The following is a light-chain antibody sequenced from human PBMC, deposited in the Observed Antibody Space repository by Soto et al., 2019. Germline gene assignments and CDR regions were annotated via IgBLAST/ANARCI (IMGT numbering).Light chain of an antibody. V-gene: IGKV3-15*01. CDR3: QQYENWPQLT. J-gene: IGKJ4*01. CDR2: GAS. Sequence: EIVLTQSPATLSLSPWERATLSCRASQSVGGDLAWYQQKPGQAPRLLIYGASSRAPGIPDRFSGSGSGTEFTLTISSLQSEDSAVYYCQQYENWPQLTFGGGTKVDIK. CDR1: QSVGGD.